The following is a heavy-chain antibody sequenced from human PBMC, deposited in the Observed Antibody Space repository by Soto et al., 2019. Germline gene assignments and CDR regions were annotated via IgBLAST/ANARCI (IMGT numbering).Heavy chain of an antibody. V-gene: IGHV3-66*01. CDR1: GFTVSSNY. D-gene: IGHD6-19*01. J-gene: IGHJ4*02. CDR3: ARGLSSGWHYFDY. Sequence: EVQLVESGGGLVQPGGSLRLSCAASGFTVSSNYMSWVRQAPGKGLEWVSVIYSGGSTYYADSVKGRFTISRDNSKNTLYLQMNCLRAEDTAVYYCARGLSSGWHYFDYWGQGTLVTVSS. CDR2: IYSGGST.